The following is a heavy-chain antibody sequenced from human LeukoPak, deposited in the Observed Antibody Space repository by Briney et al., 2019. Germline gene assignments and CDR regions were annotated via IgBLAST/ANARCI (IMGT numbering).Heavy chain of an antibody. CDR3: ATLLSSGYYFDY. D-gene: IGHD3-10*02. CDR2: IYHSGIT. J-gene: IGHJ4*02. CDR1: GYSISSGYY. Sequence: SETLSLTCIVSGYSISSGYYWGWIRQPPGKGLDWIGNIYHSGITYYNRYNPSLKSRFIISVDTSKTHFSLKLSSVTAADTAVYFCATLLSSGYYFDYWGQGTLVTVSS. V-gene: IGHV4-38-2*02.